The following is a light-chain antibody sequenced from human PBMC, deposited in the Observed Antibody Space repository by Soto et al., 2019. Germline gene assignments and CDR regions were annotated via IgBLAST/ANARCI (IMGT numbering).Light chain of an antibody. CDR1: QGIAND. J-gene: IGKJ1*01. CDR3: LHLKSYPRP. CDR2: LTY. V-gene: IGKV1-17*01. Sequence: IQVTHSPSSGSAFVGDRVTITYRASQGIANDLGWYQQKPGKAPKRLIYLTYSLQTGVPSRFSGSGSRTEFSLTISSLQPPDAATYCCLHLKSYPRPFGQGTKVDI.